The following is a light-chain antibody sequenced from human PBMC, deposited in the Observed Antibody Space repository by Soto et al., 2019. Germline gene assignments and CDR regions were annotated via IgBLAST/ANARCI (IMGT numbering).Light chain of an antibody. Sequence: DIQMTQSPSPLSASVGDRVTITCRASQTISTYLNWYQRKPGKAPKLLIYAASSLQSGVPSRFCGSGSGTDFTLTISSLQPEDFPTYYCQQSYSTPRTFGKGTKVDIK. J-gene: IGKJ1*01. V-gene: IGKV1-39*01. CDR1: QTISTY. CDR2: AAS. CDR3: QQSYSTPRT.